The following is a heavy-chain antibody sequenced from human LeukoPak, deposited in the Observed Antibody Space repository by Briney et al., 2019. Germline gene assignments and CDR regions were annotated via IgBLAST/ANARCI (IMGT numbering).Heavy chain of an antibody. V-gene: IGHV4-34*01. CDR3: GQQLVNY. D-gene: IGHD6-13*01. J-gene: IGHJ4*02. Sequence: SETLSLTCAVYGGSFSGYYWSWIRQPPGKGLEWIGEINHSGSTNYNPSLKSRATISVDTSKNQFSLKLSSVTAADTAVYYCGQQLVNYWGQGTLVTVSS. CDR1: GGSFSGYY. CDR2: INHSGST.